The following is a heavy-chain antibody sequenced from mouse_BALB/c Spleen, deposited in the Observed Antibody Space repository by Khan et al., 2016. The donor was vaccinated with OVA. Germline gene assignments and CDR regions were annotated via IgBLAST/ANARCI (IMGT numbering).Heavy chain of an antibody. Sequence: LEESGTVLARPGASVKMSCKASGYSFTSYLIHWVKQRPGQGLEWIGDIYPGNSDTTYNQKFKDKAKLTAGTSANTAYMELSSLTNEDSAFYYGARGGYSSFAYWGQGTLVTVSA. D-gene: IGHD1-3*01. CDR2: IYPGNSDT. J-gene: IGHJ3*01. V-gene: IGHV1-5*01. CDR1: GYSFTSYL. CDR3: ARGGYSSFAY.